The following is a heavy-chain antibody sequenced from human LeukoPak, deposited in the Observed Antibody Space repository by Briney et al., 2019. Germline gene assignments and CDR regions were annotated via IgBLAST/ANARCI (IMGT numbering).Heavy chain of an antibody. J-gene: IGHJ4*02. V-gene: IGHV4-38-2*02. Sequence: PSETLSLTCTASGYSISSGYYWGWIRQPPGKGLEWIGSIYHSGSTNYNPSLKSRVTISVDTSKNQFSLKLSSVTAADTAVYYCARLGYCSGGSCPQNIDYWGQGTLVTVSS. CDR3: ARLGYCSGGSCPQNIDY. CDR1: GYSISSGYY. CDR2: IYHSGST. D-gene: IGHD2-15*01.